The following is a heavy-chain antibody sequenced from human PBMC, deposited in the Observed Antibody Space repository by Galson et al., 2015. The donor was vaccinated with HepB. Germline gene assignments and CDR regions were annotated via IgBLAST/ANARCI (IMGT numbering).Heavy chain of an antibody. Sequence: SVKVSCKASGGTFSSYAISWVRQAPGQGLEWMGGIIPIFGTANYAQKFQGRVTITADESTSTAYMELSSLRSEDTAVYYCARGLGVVTTVVNNWFDPWGQGTLVTVSS. V-gene: IGHV1-69*13. CDR2: IIPIFGTA. CDR3: ARGLGVVTTVVNNWFDP. CDR1: GGTFSSYA. J-gene: IGHJ5*02. D-gene: IGHD4-23*01.